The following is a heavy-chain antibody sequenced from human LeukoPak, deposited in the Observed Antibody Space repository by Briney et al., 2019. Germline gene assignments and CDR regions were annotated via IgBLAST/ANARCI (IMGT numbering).Heavy chain of an antibody. CDR2: ISYDGSNK. J-gene: IGHJ6*02. CDR1: GFTFSSYA. V-gene: IGHV3-30-3*01. CDR3: ARDPDTAMVRDYYGMDV. D-gene: IGHD5-18*01. Sequence: SLRLSCAASGFTFSSYAMHWVRRAPGKGLEWVAVISYDGSNKYYADSVKGRFTISRDNSKNTLYLQMNSLRAEDTAVYYCARDPDTAMVRDYYGMDVWGQGTTVTVSS.